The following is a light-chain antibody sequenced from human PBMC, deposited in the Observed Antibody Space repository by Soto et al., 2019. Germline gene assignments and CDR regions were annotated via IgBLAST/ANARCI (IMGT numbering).Light chain of an antibody. CDR1: QNVLYSSNNKNY. CDR2: WAS. J-gene: IGKJ2*01. V-gene: IGKV4-1*01. Sequence: DIVMTQSPDSLAVSLGERATINCKSSQNVLYSSNNKNYLAWYQQKPGQPPKLLIYWASTRESGVPDRFSGSGSGTDFTLTISSQQAEDVAVYYCQQYYSSPYTFGQGTKVEIK. CDR3: QQYYSSPYT.